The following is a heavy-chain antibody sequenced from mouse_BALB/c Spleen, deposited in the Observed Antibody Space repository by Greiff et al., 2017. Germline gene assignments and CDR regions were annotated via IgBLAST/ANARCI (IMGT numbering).Heavy chain of an antibody. CDR2: ISYDGSN. J-gene: IGHJ4*01. Sequence: VQLQQSGPGLVKPSQSLSLTCSVTGYSITSGYYWNWIRQFPGNKLEWMGYISYDGSNNYNPSLKNRISITRDTSKNQFFLKLNSVTTEDTATYYCAREDGNYFYAMDYWGQGTSVTVSS. D-gene: IGHD2-1*01. V-gene: IGHV3-6*02. CDR3: AREDGNYFYAMDY. CDR1: GYSITSGYY.